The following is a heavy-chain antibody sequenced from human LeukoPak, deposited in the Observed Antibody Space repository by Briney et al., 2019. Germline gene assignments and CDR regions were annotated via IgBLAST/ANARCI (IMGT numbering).Heavy chain of an antibody. J-gene: IGHJ4*02. D-gene: IGHD5-18*01. Sequence: ASVKVSCKASGYTFTGYYIHGVRQAPGQGLEWMGWINPNSGGTNYAQKFQGRVTMTRDTSISTAYMELSRLRSDDTAVYYCARQGNTASSGDFDYWGQGTLVTVSS. CDR3: ARQGNTASSGDFDY. V-gene: IGHV1-2*02. CDR2: INPNSGGT. CDR1: GYTFTGYY.